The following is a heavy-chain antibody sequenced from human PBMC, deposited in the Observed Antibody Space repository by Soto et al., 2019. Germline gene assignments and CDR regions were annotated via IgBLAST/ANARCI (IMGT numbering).Heavy chain of an antibody. J-gene: IGHJ5*02. Sequence: GGSLRLSCAASGFTFSSYAMSWVRQAPGKGLEWVSAFSGSGGSTYYADSVKGRFTISRDNSKNTLYLQMNSLRAEDTAVYYCAKTTLGPDYDFWSGYYGFDPWGQGTLVTVSS. CDR2: FSGSGGST. V-gene: IGHV3-23*01. CDR1: GFTFSSYA. CDR3: AKTTLGPDYDFWSGYYGFDP. D-gene: IGHD3-3*01.